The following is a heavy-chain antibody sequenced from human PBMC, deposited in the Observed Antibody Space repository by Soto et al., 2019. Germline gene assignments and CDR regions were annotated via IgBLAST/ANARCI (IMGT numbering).Heavy chain of an antibody. D-gene: IGHD4-17*01. CDR1: GGSISSYY. V-gene: IGHV4-59*01. J-gene: IGHJ4*02. Sequence: QVQLQESGPGLVKPSETLSLTCTVSGGSISSYYWSWIRQPPGKGLEWIGYIYYSGSTNYNPSLKSRVTISVDTSNNPLALRLSSVTAADTAVYYCARRYGASFDYWGQGTLVTVSS. CDR3: ARRYGASFDY. CDR2: IYYSGST.